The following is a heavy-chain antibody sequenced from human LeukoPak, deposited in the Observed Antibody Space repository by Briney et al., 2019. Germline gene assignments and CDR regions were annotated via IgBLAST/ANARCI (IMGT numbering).Heavy chain of an antibody. CDR2: VSAYNGNT. V-gene: IGHV1-18*01. D-gene: IGHD6-19*01. CDR3: ARVVSSGWGGAVGYYFDY. CDR1: GYTFTSYG. Sequence: ASVKVSCKASGYTFTSYGISWVRQAPGQGLEWMGWVSAYNGNTNYAQKLQGRVTMTTDTSTSTAYMELRSLRSDDTAVYYCARVVSSGWGGAVGYYFDYWGQGTLVTVSS. J-gene: IGHJ4*02.